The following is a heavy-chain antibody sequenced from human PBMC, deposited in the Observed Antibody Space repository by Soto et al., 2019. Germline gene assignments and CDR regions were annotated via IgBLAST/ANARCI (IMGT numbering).Heavy chain of an antibody. J-gene: IGHJ6*02. V-gene: IGHV1-18*01. CDR2: ISGYNGDT. Sequence: XSVKVSLKASGYTFTRYGISLVRHPPGQGLEWMGWISGYNGDTKYAQKFQGRVTMTIDTSTTTVYMELRSLTSDDTAVYYCAKNGQPPYYYYGMDVWGQGTTVTVSS. CDR1: GYTFTRYG. CDR3: AKNGQPPYYYYGMDV. D-gene: IGHD2-8*01.